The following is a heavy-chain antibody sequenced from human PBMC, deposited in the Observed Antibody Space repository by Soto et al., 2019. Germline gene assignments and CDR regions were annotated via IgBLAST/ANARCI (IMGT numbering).Heavy chain of an antibody. V-gene: IGHV1-2*02. D-gene: IGHD2-2*01. CDR1: GHTFTGYD. Sequence: QVQPVQSGAEVKKPGASVKISCKASGHTFTGYDIHWVRQSPGQGLEWMGWINHNSGGTDYGQKFQGRVTMTRDTSISTVYMELTRLRSADTAVYYCASGKAIDAEIYNWLDPWGQGTVVTVSS. CDR3: ASGKAIDAEIYNWLDP. J-gene: IGHJ5*02. CDR2: INHNSGGT.